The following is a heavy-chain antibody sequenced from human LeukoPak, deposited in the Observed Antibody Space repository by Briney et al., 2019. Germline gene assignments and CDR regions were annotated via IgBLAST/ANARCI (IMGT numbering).Heavy chain of an antibody. CDR1: GDSVSSNSAA. Sequence: SQTLSLTCAISGDSVSSNSAAWNWIRQSPSRGLEWLGRTYYRSKWYNDYAVSVKSRITINPDTSKNQFSLPLNSVTTEDTAVYYCARDYRLPKGRYFDYWGQGTLVTVPS. CDR2: TYYRSKWYN. CDR3: ARDYRLPKGRYFDY. J-gene: IGHJ4*02. V-gene: IGHV6-1*01. D-gene: IGHD3-16*02.